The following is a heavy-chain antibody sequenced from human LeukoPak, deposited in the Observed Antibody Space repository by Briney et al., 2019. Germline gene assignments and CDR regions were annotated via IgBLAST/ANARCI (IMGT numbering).Heavy chain of an antibody. CDR2: IWYGGSNK. V-gene: IGHV3-33*01. J-gene: IGHJ4*02. CDR3: ARGPGY. CDR1: GFIFSSYG. Sequence: GGSLRLSCAASGFIFSSYGMHWVRQAPGKGLEWVAVIWYGGSNKYYADSVKGRFTISRDNSKNTLYLQMNSLRAEDTAVYYCARGPGYWGQGTLVTVSS.